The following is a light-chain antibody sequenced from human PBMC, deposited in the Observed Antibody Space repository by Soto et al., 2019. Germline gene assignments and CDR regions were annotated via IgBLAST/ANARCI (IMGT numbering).Light chain of an antibody. V-gene: IGKV3-15*01. CDR2: GAS. CDR3: QQYHTWPIT. Sequence: DIVMTQSPATLSVAPGERVTFSCRASQGVSRKLAWYQHKPGQAPRLLISGASTGATGIPARFSGSGSGTEFTLTISSLQSEDCAIYYCQQYHTWPITFGGVPKVDIK. CDR1: QGVSRK. J-gene: IGKJ4*01.